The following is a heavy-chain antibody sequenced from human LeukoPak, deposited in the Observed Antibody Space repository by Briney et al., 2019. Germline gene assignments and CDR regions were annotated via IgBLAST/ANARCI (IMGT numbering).Heavy chain of an antibody. J-gene: IGHJ4*02. CDR2: IVVGSGNT. Sequence: GTSVKVSCTASGFTFTSSAVQWVRQARGQRLEWIGWIVVGSGNTNYAQKFQERVTITRDMSTSTAYMELSSLRSEDTAVYYCAAMATWPRDFDYWGQGTLVTVSS. CDR1: GFTFTSSA. CDR3: AAMATWPRDFDY. D-gene: IGHD5-24*01. V-gene: IGHV1-58*01.